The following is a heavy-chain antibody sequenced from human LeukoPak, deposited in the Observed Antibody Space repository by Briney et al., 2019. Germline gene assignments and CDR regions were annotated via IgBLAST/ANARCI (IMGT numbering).Heavy chain of an antibody. J-gene: IGHJ3*02. D-gene: IGHD3-22*01. V-gene: IGHV5-51*01. CDR3: ARRAGNSGYFSDAFDI. Sequence: GESLKISCKGSGYSFTNYWIGWVRQMPGKGLEWMGIIYPGDSNIRYSPSFQGQVTISAGKSISTAYLQWSSLKASDTAMYYCARRAGNSGYFSDAFDIWAQGTMVTVSS. CDR2: IYPGDSNI. CDR1: GYSFTNYW.